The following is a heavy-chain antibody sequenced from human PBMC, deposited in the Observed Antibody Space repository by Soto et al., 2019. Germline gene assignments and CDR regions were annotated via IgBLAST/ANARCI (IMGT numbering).Heavy chain of an antibody. J-gene: IGHJ6*02. CDR1: GFTFSSYG. Sequence: PGGSLRLSCAASGFTFSSYGMHWVRQAPGKGLEWVAVIWYDGSNKYYADSVKGRFTISRDNSRNTLYLQMNSLRAEDTAVYYCARKDPLDILTGSQYYYGMDVWGQGTTVTVSS. CDR3: ARKDPLDILTGSQYYYGMDV. V-gene: IGHV3-33*01. CDR2: IWYDGSNK. D-gene: IGHD3-9*01.